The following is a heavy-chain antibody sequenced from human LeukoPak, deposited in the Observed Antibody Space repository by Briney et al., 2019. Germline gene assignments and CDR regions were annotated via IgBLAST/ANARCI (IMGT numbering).Heavy chain of an antibody. J-gene: IGHJ3*02. CDR3: ARNILFAFDI. Sequence: PGGSLRLSCSASGLTLRSSYMSWVRQAPGKGLEWVSIIYNDGSTYYADSMKGRFTISRDNSKNTLYLQVNSLRAEDTAMYYCARNILFAFDIWGQGTMVTVSS. CDR2: IYNDGST. CDR1: GLTLRSSY. V-gene: IGHV3-53*01.